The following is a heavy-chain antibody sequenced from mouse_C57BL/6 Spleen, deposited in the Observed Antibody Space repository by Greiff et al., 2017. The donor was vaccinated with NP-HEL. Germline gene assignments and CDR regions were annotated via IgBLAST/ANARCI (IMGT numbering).Heavy chain of an antibody. CDR3: ARDGSSLYYFDY. D-gene: IGHD1-1*01. CDR2: RENEEGET. V-gene: IGHV14-2*01. Sequence: EVQGVESGAELVKPGASVKLSCTASGFNIKDYYMHWVKQRTEQGLEWSGRRENEEGETKYAPKFQGKATITADTSSNTAYLQLSSLTSEDTAVYYCARDGSSLYYFDYWGQGTTLTVSS. J-gene: IGHJ2*01. CDR1: GFNIKDYY.